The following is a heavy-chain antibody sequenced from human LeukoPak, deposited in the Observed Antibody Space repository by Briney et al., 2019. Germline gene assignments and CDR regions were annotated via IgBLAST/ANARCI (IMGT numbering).Heavy chain of an antibody. D-gene: IGHD6-19*01. V-gene: IGHV4-59*01. CDR2: IYHSGST. J-gene: IGHJ4*02. CDR1: GDSISSYY. Sequence: PSETLSLTCTVSGDSISSYYWSWIRQSPGKGLEWIGFIYHSGSTNYNPSLKSRVTISIDTSKNQFSLKLTSVTAADTAVYYCARGIWNSSGWGYFDYWGQGTLVSVSS. CDR3: ARGIWNSSGWGYFDY.